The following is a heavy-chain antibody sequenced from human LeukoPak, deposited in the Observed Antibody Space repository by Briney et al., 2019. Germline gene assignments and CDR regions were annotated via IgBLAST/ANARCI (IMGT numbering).Heavy chain of an antibody. J-gene: IGHJ5*02. D-gene: IGHD3-10*01. Sequence: ASVKVSCKASGYTFTGYYMHWVRQAPGQGLEWMGWINPNSGGTNYAQKFQGRVTMTRDTSISTAYMELSRLRSDDTAVYYCARGKESRAYNWFDPWGQGTLVTVSS. CDR2: INPNSGGT. CDR1: GYTFTGYY. V-gene: IGHV1-2*02. CDR3: ARGKESRAYNWFDP.